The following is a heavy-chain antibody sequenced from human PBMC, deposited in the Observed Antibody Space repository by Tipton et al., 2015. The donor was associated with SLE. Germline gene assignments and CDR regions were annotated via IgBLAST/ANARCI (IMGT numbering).Heavy chain of an antibody. CDR2: VYYNVRT. J-gene: IGHJ3*01. D-gene: IGHD4-23*01. V-gene: IGHV4-31*03. CDR3: ARAGGNSLALHV. CDR1: GVSITSGGYY. Sequence: LSLTCNVSGVSITSGGYYWSWIRQRPGTGPEWIGTVYYNVRTYDNPSLKSRMTMSLDTSKNQLSLNLSSMTAADTAVYFCARAGGNSLALHVWGQGTMVTVSS.